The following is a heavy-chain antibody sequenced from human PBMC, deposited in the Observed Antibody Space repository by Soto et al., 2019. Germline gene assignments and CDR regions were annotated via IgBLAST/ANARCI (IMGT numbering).Heavy chain of an antibody. V-gene: IGHV4-59*01. CDR1: GGSMTSYY. CDR2: IDDAGST. CDR3: ARHQRDDTSGRWLDP. D-gene: IGHD1-26*01. Sequence: SETLSLTCRVSGGSMTSYYWNWLRQSPGKGLEWIGYIDDAGSTKFNPSLRSRVSMSILTSQGQVSLTLDSVTAEDTAVYYCARHQRDDTSGRWLDPWGQGTLVTVSS. J-gene: IGHJ5*02.